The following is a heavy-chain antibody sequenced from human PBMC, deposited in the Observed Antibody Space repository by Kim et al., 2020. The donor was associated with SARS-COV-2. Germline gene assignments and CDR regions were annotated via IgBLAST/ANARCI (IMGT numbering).Heavy chain of an antibody. CDR1: GFTFSSYA. J-gene: IGHJ4*02. Sequence: GGSLRLSCAASGFTFSSYAMSWVRQAPGKGLEWVSAISGSGGSTYYADSVKGRFTISRDNSKNTLYLQMNSLRAEDTAVYYCAKTTTYSLRGIAVDWGQGTLVTVSS. CDR3: AKTTTYSLRGIAVD. D-gene: IGHD6-19*01. CDR2: ISGSGGST. V-gene: IGHV3-23*01.